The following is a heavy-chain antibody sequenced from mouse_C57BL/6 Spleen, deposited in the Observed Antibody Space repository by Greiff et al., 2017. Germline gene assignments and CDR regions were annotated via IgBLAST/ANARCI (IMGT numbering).Heavy chain of an antibody. V-gene: IGHV5-12*01. CDR1: GFTFSDYY. J-gene: IGHJ1*03. Sequence: EVQVVESGGGLVQPGGSLKLSCAASGFTFSDYYMYWVRQTPEKRLEWVAYISNGGGSTYYPDTVKGRFTISRDNAKNTLYLQMSRLKSEDTAMYYCARQYGSSYGYFDVWGTGTTVTVSS. CDR3: ARQYGSSYGYFDV. CDR2: ISNGGGST. D-gene: IGHD1-1*01.